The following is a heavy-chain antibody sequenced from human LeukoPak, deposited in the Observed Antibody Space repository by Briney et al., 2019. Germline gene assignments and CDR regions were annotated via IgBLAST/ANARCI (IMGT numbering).Heavy chain of an antibody. Sequence: SETLSLTCTVSGGSISSYYWSWIRQPPGKGLEWIGYIYYSGNTNYNPSLKSRVTISIDTSKNQFSLKLSSVTAADTAVYYCARLYYYYGLDVWGQGTTVTVSS. CDR3: ARLYYYYGLDV. V-gene: IGHV4-59*08. CDR2: IYYSGNT. J-gene: IGHJ6*02. CDR1: GGSISSYY.